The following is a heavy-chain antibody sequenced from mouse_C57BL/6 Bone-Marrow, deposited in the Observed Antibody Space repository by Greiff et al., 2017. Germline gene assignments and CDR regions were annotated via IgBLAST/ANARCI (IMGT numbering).Heavy chain of an antibody. CDR3: ASDTTGRD. CDR1: GYTFTSSW. V-gene: IGHV1-64*01. D-gene: IGHD1-1*01. J-gene: IGHJ4*01. Sequence: VKLQQPGAELVKPGASVTLSCKASGYTFTSSWMHWVKQRPGQGLEWIGMIHPNSGSTNYNEKFKSKATLTVDKSSSTAYMQLSSLTSEDSAVYYCASDTTGRDWGQGTSVTVSS. CDR2: IHPNSGST.